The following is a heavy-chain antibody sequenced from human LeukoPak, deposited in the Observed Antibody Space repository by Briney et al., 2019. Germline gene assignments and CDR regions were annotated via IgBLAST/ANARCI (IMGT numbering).Heavy chain of an antibody. CDR2: ISAYNGNT. V-gene: IGHV1-18*01. D-gene: IGHD3-9*01. J-gene: IGHJ4*02. CDR3: ARSAWYYYILTGQYYFDY. Sequence: ASVKVSCKASGYTFTSYGISWVRQAPGQGLEWMGWISAYNGNTNYAQKLQGRVTMTTDTATSTAYMELRSLRSDDTAVYYCARSAWYYYILTGQYYFDYWGQGTLVTVSS. CDR1: GYTFTSYG.